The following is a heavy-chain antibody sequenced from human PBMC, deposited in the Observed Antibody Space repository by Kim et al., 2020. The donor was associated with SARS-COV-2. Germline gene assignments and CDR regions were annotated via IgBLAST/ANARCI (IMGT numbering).Heavy chain of an antibody. D-gene: IGHD5-18*01. CDR3: ARATWIQLWRFDY. J-gene: IGHJ4*02. V-gene: IGHV3-30*04. CDR2: ISYDGSNK. Sequence: GGSLRLSCAASGFTFSSYAMHWVRQAPGKGLEWVAVISYDGSNKYYADSVKGRFTISRDNSKNTLYLQMNSLRAEDTAVYYCARATWIQLWRFDYWGQGTLVTVSS. CDR1: GFTFSSYA.